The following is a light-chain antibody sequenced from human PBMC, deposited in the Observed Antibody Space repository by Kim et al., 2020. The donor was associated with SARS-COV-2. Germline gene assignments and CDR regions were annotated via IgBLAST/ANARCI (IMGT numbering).Light chain of an antibody. CDR1: QDISNY. J-gene: IGKJ4*01. V-gene: IGKV1-17*03. CDR2: AAS. Sequence: DVQMTQSPSAMSASVGDRVIITCRASQDISNYLAWFQQKPGKVPQRLIYAASNLQRGVPSRFSGSGSGTEFTLTISSLQPEDFATYYCLQHRSLPLTFGGGTKVDIK. CDR3: LQHRSLPLT.